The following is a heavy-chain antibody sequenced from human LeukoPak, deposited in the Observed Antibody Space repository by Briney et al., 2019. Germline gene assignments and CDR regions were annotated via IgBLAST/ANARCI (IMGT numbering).Heavy chain of an antibody. V-gene: IGHV1-69*04. Sequence: ASVKVSFKASGGTFSTYAASWVRQAPGQGLEWMGRIIPLLTLANYAQKFQDRVTITADKSTGTAYMELTSLRSEDTAVYYCATDLDSGSGNFDYWGQGTLVTVSS. CDR2: IIPLLTLA. CDR3: ATDLDSGSGNFDY. CDR1: GGTFSTYA. J-gene: IGHJ4*02. D-gene: IGHD5-12*01.